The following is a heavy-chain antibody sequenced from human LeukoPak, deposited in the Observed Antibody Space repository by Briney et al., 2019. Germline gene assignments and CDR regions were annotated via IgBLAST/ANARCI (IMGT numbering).Heavy chain of an antibody. CDR2: TSSSDAGT. J-gene: IGHJ4*02. CDR3: ARERSGYLDY. D-gene: IGHD2-15*01. CDR1: GFPLSSHA. V-gene: IGHV3-23*01. Sequence: GGSLRLSCAASGFPLSSHAMSWVRQAPGKGLEWVSATSSSDAGTYYADAVKGRFTISRDNAKNSLYLQMNSLRAEDTAVYYCARERSGYLDYWGQGTLVTVSS.